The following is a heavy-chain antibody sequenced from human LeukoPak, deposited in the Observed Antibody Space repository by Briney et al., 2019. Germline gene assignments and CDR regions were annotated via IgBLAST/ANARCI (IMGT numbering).Heavy chain of an antibody. CDR3: ASPTAPDAFDI. Sequence: PGGSLRLSCAASGFTFSDYYMSWLRQAPGKGLEWVSYISSSGSTIYYADSVKGRFTISRDNAKNSLYLQMNSLRAEDTAVYYCASPTAPDAFDIWGQGTMVTVSS. J-gene: IGHJ3*02. D-gene: IGHD2-21*02. V-gene: IGHV3-11*01. CDR2: ISSSGSTI. CDR1: GFTFSDYY.